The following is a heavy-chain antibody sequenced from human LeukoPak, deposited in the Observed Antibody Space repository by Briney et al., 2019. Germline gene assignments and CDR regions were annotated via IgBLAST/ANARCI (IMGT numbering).Heavy chain of an antibody. J-gene: IGHJ4*02. Sequence: GESLKISCKASGYSFANYWIGWVRQTPGKGLEWMGIIYPGDSDTRYSPSFQGQVTISADKTINTAYLQWSSLKASDTAMYYRARPIYPPYSSGWYFDYWGQGTLVTVSS. D-gene: IGHD6-19*01. V-gene: IGHV5-51*01. CDR2: IYPGDSDT. CDR1: GYSFANYW. CDR3: ARPIYPPYSSGWYFDY.